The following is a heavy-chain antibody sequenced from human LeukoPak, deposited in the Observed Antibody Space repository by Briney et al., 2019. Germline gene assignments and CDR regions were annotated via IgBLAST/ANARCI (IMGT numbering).Heavy chain of an antibody. D-gene: IGHD3-10*01. CDR2: IKSKNHGGTI. CDR3: TGFGEGY. V-gene: IGHV3-15*01. J-gene: IGHJ4*02. Sequence: GRSLRLSCAASGFTSSNAWMSWVRQAPGKWMEWVGLIKSKNHGGTIDYAEPVKGRFTISRDDSKNTLYLQMNSLKTEDTAVYYCTGFGEGYWGQGTPVTVSS. CDR1: GFTSSNAW.